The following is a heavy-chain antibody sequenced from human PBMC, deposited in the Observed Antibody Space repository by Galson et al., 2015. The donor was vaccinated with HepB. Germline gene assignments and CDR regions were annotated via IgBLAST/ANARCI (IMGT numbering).Heavy chain of an antibody. CDR1: TFIFSTYS. Sequence: SLRLSCAASTFIFSTYSMNWVRQAPGKGLEWVSYISSSSATIYYADSVKGRFTISRDNAKGSLYLQINSLRADDTAVYFCARERVVIPTTGMDVWGQGTTVTVSS. J-gene: IGHJ6*02. D-gene: IGHD3-3*01. CDR2: ISSSSATI. CDR3: ARERVVIPTTGMDV. V-gene: IGHV3-48*04.